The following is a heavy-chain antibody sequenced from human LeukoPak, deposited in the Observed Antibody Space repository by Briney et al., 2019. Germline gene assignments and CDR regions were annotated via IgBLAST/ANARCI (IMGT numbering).Heavy chain of an antibody. Sequence: GGSLRLSYAASGFTFSTHWMTWVRQAPGKGLEWVANIKQDGSEKYYLDSVKGRFTISRDNAKNSLFLQMNSLRAEDTAMYYCATDSRSCRYWGQGTLVTVSS. V-gene: IGHV3-7*03. CDR1: GFTFSTHW. CDR3: ATDSRSCRY. CDR2: IKQDGSEK. J-gene: IGHJ4*02.